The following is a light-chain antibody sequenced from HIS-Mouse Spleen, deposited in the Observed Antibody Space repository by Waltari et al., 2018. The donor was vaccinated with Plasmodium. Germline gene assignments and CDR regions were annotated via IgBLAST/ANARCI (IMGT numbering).Light chain of an antibody. V-gene: IGLV3-25*03. CDR3: QSADSSGTYV. CDR1: ALPKQY. Sequence: SYELTQPPSVSVSPGQTARISCSGDALPKQYAYWYQQKPGQAPVLVIYKDSERPSGIPERFSGSSSGTTVTLTISGGQAEDEADYYWQSADSSGTYVFGTGTKVTVL. J-gene: IGLJ1*01. CDR2: KDS.